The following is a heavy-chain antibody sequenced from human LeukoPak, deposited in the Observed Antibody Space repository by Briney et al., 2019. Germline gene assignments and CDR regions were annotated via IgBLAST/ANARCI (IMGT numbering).Heavy chain of an antibody. CDR1: GNTFTGYY. J-gene: IGHJ5*02. CDR2: INPNSGGT. Sequence: ASVKVSCKASGNTFTGYYMHWVRQAPGQGLEWMGWINPNSGGTNYAQKFQGRVTMTRDTSISTAYMELSRLRSDDTAVYYCASLGAYDSSGRNWFDPWGQGTLVTVSS. CDR3: ASLGAYDSSGRNWFDP. D-gene: IGHD3-22*01. V-gene: IGHV1-2*02.